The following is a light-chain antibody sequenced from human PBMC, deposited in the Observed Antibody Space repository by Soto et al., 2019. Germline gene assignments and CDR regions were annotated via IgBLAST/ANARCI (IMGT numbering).Light chain of an antibody. CDR2: GVS. Sequence: EIVMTQSPGTLSVSPGERATLSCRASQSVSVNLAWYQHKPGQAPRLLIYGVSTRATGIPARFSGSESGTEFTLTLSSLQSEDFAVYYCQQYNDWPFTFGPGTKVDIK. CDR1: QSVSVN. J-gene: IGKJ3*01. V-gene: IGKV3-15*01. CDR3: QQYNDWPFT.